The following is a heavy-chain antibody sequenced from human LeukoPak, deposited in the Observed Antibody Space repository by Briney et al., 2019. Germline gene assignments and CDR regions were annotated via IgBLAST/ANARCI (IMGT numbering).Heavy chain of an antibody. CDR1: GGSISSYY. CDR2: IYYSGST. V-gene: IGHV4-59*01. Sequence: SETLSLTCTGSGGSISSYYWSWIRQPPGKGLEWIGYIYYSGSTNYNPSLKSRVTISVDASKNQFSLKLSSVTAEDTAVYYCASGGEDSFDYWGQGTLVTVSS. D-gene: IGHD3-16*01. J-gene: IGHJ4*02. CDR3: ASGGEDSFDY.